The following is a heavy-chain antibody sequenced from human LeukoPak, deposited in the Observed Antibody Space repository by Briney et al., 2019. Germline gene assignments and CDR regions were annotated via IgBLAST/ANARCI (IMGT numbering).Heavy chain of an antibody. Sequence: SVKVSCKASGYTFTSHGISWVRQAPGQGLEWMGGIIPIFGTANYAQKFQGRVTITADESTSTAYMELSSLRSEDTAVYYCANYYDSSGGLNWGQGTLVTVSS. D-gene: IGHD3-22*01. CDR3: ANYYDSSGGLN. CDR2: IIPIFGTA. CDR1: GYTFTSHG. V-gene: IGHV1-69*01. J-gene: IGHJ4*02.